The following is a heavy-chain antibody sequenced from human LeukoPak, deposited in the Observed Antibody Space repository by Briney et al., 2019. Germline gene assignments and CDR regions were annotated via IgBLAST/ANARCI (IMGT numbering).Heavy chain of an antibody. CDR2: IKSKTDGGTT. D-gene: IGHD5-18*01. CDR3: TTDRRGYSYGARSNWFDP. Sequence: GGSLRLSCAASGFTFSNAWMSWVRQAPGKGLEWVGRIKSKTDGGTTDYAAPVKGRFTISRDDSKNTLYLQMNSLKTEDTAVYYCTTDRRGYSYGARSNWFDPWGQGTLVTVSS. J-gene: IGHJ5*02. CDR1: GFTFSNAW. V-gene: IGHV3-15*01.